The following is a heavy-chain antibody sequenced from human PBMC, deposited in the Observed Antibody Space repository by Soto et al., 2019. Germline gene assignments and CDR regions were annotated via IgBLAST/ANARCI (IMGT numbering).Heavy chain of an antibody. CDR1: GFNFINYW. J-gene: IGHJ4*02. CDR3: ARDYYDSSNSYWHYFDN. V-gene: IGHV3-74*01. CDR2: ISPDGSDT. D-gene: IGHD3-22*01. Sequence: GGSHRLSCTASGFNFINYWMHWVRQAPGMGLVWVSRISPDGSDTVYADFVRGRFTISRDNAKNTLSLQMNSLRAEDTAIYYCARDYYDSSNSYWHYFDNWGQGSLVTVSS.